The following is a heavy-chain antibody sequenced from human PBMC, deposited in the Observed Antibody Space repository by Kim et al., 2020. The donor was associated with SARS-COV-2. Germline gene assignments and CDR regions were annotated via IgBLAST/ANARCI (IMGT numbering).Heavy chain of an antibody. CDR3: ASWYYGSDFDY. V-gene: IGHV3-30*04. CDR1: GFTFSSYA. J-gene: IGHJ4*02. D-gene: IGHD3-10*01. Sequence: GGSLRLSCAASGFTFSSYAMHWVRQAPGKGLEWVAVISYDGSNKYYADSVKGRFTISRDNSKNTLYLQMNSLRAEDTAVYYCASWYYGSDFDYWGQGTLVTVSS. CDR2: ISYDGSNK.